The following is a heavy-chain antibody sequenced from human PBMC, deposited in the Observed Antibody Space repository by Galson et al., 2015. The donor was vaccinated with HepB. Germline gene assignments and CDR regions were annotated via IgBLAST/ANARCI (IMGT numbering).Heavy chain of an antibody. CDR1: GYSFTNYW. CDR3: ALSYCGGDCFSRPSDAFDI. J-gene: IGHJ3*02. CDR2: IYPGDSDT. Sequence: SGAEVKKPGESLKISCQASGYSFTNYWLGWVRQMPGKGLEWMGIIYPGDSDTRYSPSFQGQVTISADKSINTAYLQWSSLKASDTAMYYCALSYCGGDCFSRPSDAFDIWGQGTMIIVS. D-gene: IGHD2-21*01. V-gene: IGHV5-51*03.